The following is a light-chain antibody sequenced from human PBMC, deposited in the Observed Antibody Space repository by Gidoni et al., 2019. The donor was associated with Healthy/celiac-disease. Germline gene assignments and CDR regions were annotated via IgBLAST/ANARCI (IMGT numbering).Light chain of an antibody. J-gene: IGLJ2*01. CDR1: SLRSYY. CDR2: GKN. V-gene: IGLV3-19*01. CDR3: NSRDSSGNHVV. Sequence: SSELTQHPAVSVALGQTVRITCQGDSLRSYYASWYQQKPGQAPVLVIYGKNNRPSGIPDRFSGSSSGNTASLTSTGAQAEDEADYYCNSRDSSGNHVVFGGGTKLTVL.